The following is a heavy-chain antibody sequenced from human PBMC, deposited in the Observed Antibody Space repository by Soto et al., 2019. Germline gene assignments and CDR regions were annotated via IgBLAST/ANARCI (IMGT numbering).Heavy chain of an antibody. Sequence: PGGSLRLSCVDSGFTFSNYAMSWVRQAPGKGLEWVSAIRDTGYTTYYAGSVKGRFIISRDNSKNTLYLQMNSLSAEDTAVYYCAKDLTSTSRTPELWGQGTLVAVSS. CDR2: IRDTGYTT. D-gene: IGHD2-2*01. CDR1: GFTFSNYA. CDR3: AKDLTSTSRTPEL. V-gene: IGHV3-23*01. J-gene: IGHJ4*02.